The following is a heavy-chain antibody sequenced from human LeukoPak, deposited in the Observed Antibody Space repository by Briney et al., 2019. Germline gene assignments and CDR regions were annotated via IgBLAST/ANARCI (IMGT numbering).Heavy chain of an antibody. CDR1: GYTFTSYA. V-gene: IGHV1-3*01. CDR3: ARGLGYCSGGSCYALYYYAMDV. D-gene: IGHD2-15*01. Sequence: ASVKVSCKASGYTFTSYAMHWVRQAPGQRLEWMGWINAGNGNTKYSQTFQGRVTITRDTSATSAYMELSSLRSEDTAVYYCARGLGYCSGGSCYALYYYAMDVWGQGTTVTVSS. CDR2: INAGNGNT. J-gene: IGHJ6*02.